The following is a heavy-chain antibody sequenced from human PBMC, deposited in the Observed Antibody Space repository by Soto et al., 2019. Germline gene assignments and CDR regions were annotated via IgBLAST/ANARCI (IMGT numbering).Heavy chain of an antibody. CDR1: GDTFNSYA. Sequence: SVKVSCKASGDTFNSYAISWVRRAPGQGLEWMGGIIPIFHTANYAQKFQGRVTMTRDTSINTAYMELSSLTSDDTAFYYCARGVTAGVDYWGQGTLVTVSS. J-gene: IGHJ4*02. D-gene: IGHD1-26*01. CDR3: ARGVTAGVDY. CDR2: IIPIFHTA. V-gene: IGHV1-69*05.